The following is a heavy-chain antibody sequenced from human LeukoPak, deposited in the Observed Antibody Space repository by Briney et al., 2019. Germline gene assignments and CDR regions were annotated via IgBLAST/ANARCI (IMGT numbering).Heavy chain of an antibody. Sequence: SETLSLTCTVSGGSISTYYWSWIRQPPGKGLEWIGYVYYSGNTNYNPSLKSRLTISIDTSKNQFSLKLSSVTAADTAVYYCARVGSGCFDFWGQGTLVTVSP. CDR1: GGSISTYY. V-gene: IGHV4-59*01. D-gene: IGHD6-19*01. J-gene: IGHJ4*02. CDR3: ARVGSGCFDF. CDR2: VYYSGNT.